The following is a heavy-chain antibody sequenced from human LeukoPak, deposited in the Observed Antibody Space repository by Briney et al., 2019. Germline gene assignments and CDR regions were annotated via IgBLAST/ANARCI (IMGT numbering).Heavy chain of an antibody. CDR1: GFIFSSYT. CDR3: VRDHLWAFDY. Sequence: PGGSLRLSCAASGFIFSSYTMNWVRQAPGKGPEWLSLIHTDSGIVDYADSVRGRFTISRDNAKNSLYLQMNSLRDEDTAVYYCVRDHLWAFDYWGQGSPVTVSS. J-gene: IGHJ4*02. V-gene: IGHV3-48*02. CDR2: IHTDSGIV. D-gene: IGHD7-27*01.